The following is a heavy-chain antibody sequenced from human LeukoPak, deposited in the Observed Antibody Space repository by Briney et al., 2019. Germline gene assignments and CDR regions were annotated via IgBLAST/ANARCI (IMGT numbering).Heavy chain of an antibody. CDR2: INHSGST. CDR3: ARQATMPPPDDY. Sequence: SETLSLTCAVYGGSFSGYYWGWIRQPPGKGLEWIGEINHSGSTNYNPSLKSRVTISVDTSKNQFSLKLSSVTAADTAVYYCARQATMPPPDDYWGQGTLVTVSS. V-gene: IGHV4-34*01. CDR1: GGSFSGYY. J-gene: IGHJ4*02. D-gene: IGHD5-24*01.